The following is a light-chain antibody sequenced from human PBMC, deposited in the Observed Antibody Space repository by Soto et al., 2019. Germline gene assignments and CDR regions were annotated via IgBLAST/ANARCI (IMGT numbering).Light chain of an antibody. CDR2: EVI. J-gene: IGLJ2*01. V-gene: IGLV2-14*01. Sequence: QSALPQSASVSGSPGQSITIPCTGTSSDVGGYDYVSWYQQHPGKVPKLIIYEVIKRPSGVSHRFSGSKSGNTASLTISGLQTEDEADYYCSSYTTSSALVFGGGTKSPS. CDR1: SSDVGGYDY. CDR3: SSYTTSSALV.